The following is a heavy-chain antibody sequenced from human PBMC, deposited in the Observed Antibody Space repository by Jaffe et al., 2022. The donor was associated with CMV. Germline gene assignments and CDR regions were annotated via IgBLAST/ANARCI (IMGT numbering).Heavy chain of an antibody. D-gene: IGHD6-19*01. V-gene: IGHV2-26*01. J-gene: IGHJ4*02. CDR2: IFSNDEK. CDR3: ARIDRQVAGTFYFDY. CDR1: GFSLSNARMG. Sequence: QVTLKESGPVLVKPTETLTLTCTVSGFSLSNARMGVSWIRQPPGKALEWLAHIFSNDEKSYSTSLKSRLTISKDTSKSQVVLTMTNMDPVDTATYYCARIDRQVAGTFYFDYWGQGTLVTVSS.